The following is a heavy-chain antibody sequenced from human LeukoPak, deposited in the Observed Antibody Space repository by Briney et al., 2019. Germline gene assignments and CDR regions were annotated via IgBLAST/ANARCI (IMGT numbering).Heavy chain of an antibody. D-gene: IGHD6-19*01. CDR2: IYYSGST. Sequence: SETLSLTCTVSGGSISSYYWSWIQPPPGKGLEWIGYIYYSGSTNYNPSLKSRVTISVDTSKNQFSLKLSSVTAADTAVYYCARSRYTAVAAYYFDYWGQGTLVTVSS. CDR3: ARSRYTAVAAYYFDY. CDR1: GGSISSYY. V-gene: IGHV4-59*01. J-gene: IGHJ4*02.